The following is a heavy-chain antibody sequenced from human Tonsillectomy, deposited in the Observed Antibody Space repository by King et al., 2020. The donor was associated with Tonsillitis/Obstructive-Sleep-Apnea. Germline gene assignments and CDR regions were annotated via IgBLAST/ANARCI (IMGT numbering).Heavy chain of an antibody. CDR3: AKDLWYRSSGGGFDI. CDR2: ISGDVSNT. Sequence: VQLVESGGGLVQPGGSLRLSCAASGFTFRSYAMSWVRQAPGKGLEWVSAISGDVSNTYYADSVKGRFTISRGNPKNTLYLQMNSLRAEDTAVYYCAKDLWYRSSGGGFDIWGHGTPVTVSS. J-gene: IGHJ3*02. CDR1: GFTFRSYA. V-gene: IGHV3-23*04. D-gene: IGHD6-6*01.